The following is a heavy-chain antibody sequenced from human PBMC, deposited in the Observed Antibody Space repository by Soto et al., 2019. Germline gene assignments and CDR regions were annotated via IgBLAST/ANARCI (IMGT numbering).Heavy chain of an antibody. J-gene: IGHJ3*02. CDR3: SKVAGWSNTGTSGHAFDI. D-gene: IGHD1-1*01. Sequence: QVQLVESGGGVVQPGRSLRLSCAASGFTFSSYGMHWVRQAPGKGLEWVAVISYDGSNKYYADSVKGRFTISRDNSNNTLYLQMNSRRAEETAGYYCSKVAGWSNTGTSGHAFDIWGQGTMVTVSS. V-gene: IGHV3-30*18. CDR1: GFTFSSYG. CDR2: ISYDGSNK.